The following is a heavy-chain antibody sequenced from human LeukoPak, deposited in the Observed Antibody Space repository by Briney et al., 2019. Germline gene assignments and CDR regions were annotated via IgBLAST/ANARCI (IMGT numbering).Heavy chain of an antibody. CDR3: VSFYETY. D-gene: IGHD2/OR15-2a*01. V-gene: IGHV3-74*01. CDR1: GNYW. Sequence: GGSLRLSCAASGNYWIHWVRQAPGKGLVWVSHINSDGSWTSYADSVKGRFTISKDNAKNTVYLQMNSLRAEGTAVYYCVSFYETYWGRGTLVTVSS. J-gene: IGHJ4*02. CDR2: INSDGSWT.